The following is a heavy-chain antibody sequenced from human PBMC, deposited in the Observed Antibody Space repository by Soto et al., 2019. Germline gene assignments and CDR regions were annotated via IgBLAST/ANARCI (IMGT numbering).Heavy chain of an antibody. CDR1: GFTFSSYA. D-gene: IGHD3-22*01. CDR3: AKVTELGYYDSSGYSGY. V-gene: IGHV3-23*01. CDR2: ISGSGGST. Sequence: GGSLTLSCAASGFTFSSYAMSWVRQAPGKGLEWVSAISGSGGSTYYADSVKGRFTISRDNSKNTLYLQMNSLRAEDTAVYYCAKVTELGYYDSSGYSGYWGQGTLVTVSS. J-gene: IGHJ4*02.